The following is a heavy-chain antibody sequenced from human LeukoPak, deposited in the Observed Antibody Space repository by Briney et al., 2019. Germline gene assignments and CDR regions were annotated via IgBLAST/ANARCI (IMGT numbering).Heavy chain of an antibody. V-gene: IGHV4-30-2*01. D-gene: IGHD3-3*01. CDR2: IYHSGST. CDR3: ARMGITIFGVPRSYFDY. Sequence: PSQTLSLTCAVSGGSTSSGGYSWSWIRQPPGKGLEWIGYIYHSGSTYYNPSLKSRVTISVDRSKNQFSLKLSSVTAADTAVCYCARMGITIFGVPRSYFDYWGQGTLVTVSS. CDR1: GGSTSSGGYS. J-gene: IGHJ4*02.